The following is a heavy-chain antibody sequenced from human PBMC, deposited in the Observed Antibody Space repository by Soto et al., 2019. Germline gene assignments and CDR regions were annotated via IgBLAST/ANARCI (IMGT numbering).Heavy chain of an antibody. D-gene: IGHD1-20*01. CDR1: GGSISSSSYY. CDR2: IYYSGST. V-gene: IGHV4-39*01. CDR3: ARPPITGTQGNDAFDI. Sequence: SETLSLPCTVSGGSISSSSYYWGWIRQPPGKGLEWIGSIYYSGSTYYNPSLKSRVTISVDTSKNQFSLKLSSVTAADTAVYYCARPPITGTQGNDAFDIWGQGTMVTVSS. J-gene: IGHJ3*02.